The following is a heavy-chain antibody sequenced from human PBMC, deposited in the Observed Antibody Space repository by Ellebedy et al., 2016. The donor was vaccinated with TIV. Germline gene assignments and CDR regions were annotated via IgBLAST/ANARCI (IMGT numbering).Heavy chain of an antibody. Sequence: GGSLRLXXVGSGFRFSEYWTNWVRQAPGKGLEWVANIKEDGSEAYYADSVKGRFTISRDNSKNSLFLQMNSLRADDTAVYYCGRDVPSDYWGQGALVTVSS. CDR1: GFRFSEYW. D-gene: IGHD2-2*01. J-gene: IGHJ4*02. V-gene: IGHV3-7*01. CDR2: IKEDGSEA. CDR3: GRDVPSDY.